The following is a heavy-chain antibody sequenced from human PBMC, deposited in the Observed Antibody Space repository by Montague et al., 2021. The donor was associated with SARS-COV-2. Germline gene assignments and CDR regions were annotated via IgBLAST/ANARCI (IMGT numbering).Heavy chain of an antibody. Sequence: TLSLTCTVSGGSISSGGYYWSWIRQHPGKGLEWVGYIYYSGSTYYNPSLKSRVTISVDTSKNQFSLKVSSVTAADTAVYYCAGAGTITMIVVVIDAFDIWGQGTMVTVSS. CDR1: GGSISSGGYY. V-gene: IGHV4-31*03. CDR2: IYYSGST. D-gene: IGHD3-22*01. CDR3: AGAGTITMIVVVIDAFDI. J-gene: IGHJ3*02.